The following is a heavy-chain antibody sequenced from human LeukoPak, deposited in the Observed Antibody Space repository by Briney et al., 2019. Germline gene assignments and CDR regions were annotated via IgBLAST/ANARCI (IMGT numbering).Heavy chain of an antibody. CDR3: ARQLHDYGDYQGLLSYYGMDV. CDR1: GFTFTTYW. CDR2: ISSSGSTI. V-gene: IGHV3-48*04. D-gene: IGHD4-17*01. J-gene: IGHJ6*02. Sequence: PGGSLRLSCTTSGFTFTTYWMHWVRQAPGKGLEWVSYISSSGSTIYYADSVKGRFTISRDNAKNSLYLQMNSLRAEDTAVYYCARQLHDYGDYQGLLSYYGMDVWGQGTTVTVSS.